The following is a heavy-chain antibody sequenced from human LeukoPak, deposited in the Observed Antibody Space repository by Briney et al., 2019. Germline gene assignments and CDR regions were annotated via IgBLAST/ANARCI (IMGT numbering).Heavy chain of an antibody. CDR3: ATTYDSSGYFDY. CDR1: GFTFSSYG. CDR2: ISYDGSNK. J-gene: IGHJ4*02. Sequence: GGSLRLSCAASGFTFSSYGMPWVRQAPGKGLEWVAVISYDGSNKYYADSVKGRFTISRDNSKNTLYLQMNSLRAEDTAVYYCATTYDSSGYFDYWGQGTLVTVSS. D-gene: IGHD3-22*01. V-gene: IGHV3-30*03.